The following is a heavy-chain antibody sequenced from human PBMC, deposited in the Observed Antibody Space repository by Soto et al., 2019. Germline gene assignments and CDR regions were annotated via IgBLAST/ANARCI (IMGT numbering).Heavy chain of an antibody. CDR1: GGTFSSYP. D-gene: IGHD3-3*01. Sequence: QVLLVQSGAEVKKPGSSVRVSCKVSGGTFSSYPISWVRQAPGQGLEWMGGIIPSLHTANYAQKFRGRVTITADEPTSTAYMELSSLRSEDTALYYCARDGSEWLLAYWGQGTLVTVSS. CDR2: IIPSLHTA. J-gene: IGHJ4*02. V-gene: IGHV1-69*01. CDR3: ARDGSEWLLAY.